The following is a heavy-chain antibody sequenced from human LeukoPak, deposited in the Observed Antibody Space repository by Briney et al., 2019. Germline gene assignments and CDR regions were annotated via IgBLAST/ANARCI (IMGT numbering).Heavy chain of an antibody. D-gene: IGHD2-8*01. CDR3: AKRGTTGVQEAFDI. V-gene: IGHV3-23*01. CDR2: VSGSGAST. J-gene: IGHJ3*02. CDR1: GFTFSSYS. Sequence: GGSLRLSCAASGFTFSSYSMNWVRQAPGKGLEWVSAVSGSGASTYYADSVKGRFTISRDKSKNTLYLQMNSLRAEDTAVYYCAKRGTTGVQEAFDIWGQGTMVPVSS.